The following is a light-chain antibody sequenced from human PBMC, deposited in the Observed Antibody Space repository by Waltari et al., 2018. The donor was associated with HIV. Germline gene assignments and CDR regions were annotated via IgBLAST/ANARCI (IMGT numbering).Light chain of an antibody. Sequence: DIQMTPSPSTLSASVGARVPITCRASQSIDNWLAWYQQRPGKAPKLLIYKASDLKSGVPSRFSGSGSGTEFTLTISSLQPDDFATYYCQQYNGFSWTFGQGTKVEIK. CDR3: QQYNGFSWT. CDR1: QSIDNW. J-gene: IGKJ1*01. V-gene: IGKV1-5*03. CDR2: KAS.